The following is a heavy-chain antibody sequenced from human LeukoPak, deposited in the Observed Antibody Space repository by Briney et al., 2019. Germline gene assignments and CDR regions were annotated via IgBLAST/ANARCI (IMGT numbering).Heavy chain of an antibody. V-gene: IGHV1-18*01. Sequence: ASVTVSCMGSGYTFTHSGICGVRPAPGQGVDWMGWGSAYNGNTNYAQKFRGRVTMTIDTSTSTAYMELRSLRSDDTAVYYCARDTVQLESYYYGMDVWGQGTTVTVSS. D-gene: IGHD1-1*01. CDR2: GSAYNGNT. CDR3: ARDTVQLESYYYGMDV. CDR1: GYTFTHSG. J-gene: IGHJ6*02.